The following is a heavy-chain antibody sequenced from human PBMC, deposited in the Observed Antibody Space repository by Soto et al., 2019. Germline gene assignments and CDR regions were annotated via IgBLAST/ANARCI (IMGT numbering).Heavy chain of an antibody. J-gene: IGHJ4*02. D-gene: IGHD2-21*02. V-gene: IGHV3-23*01. Sequence: PGGSLRLSCAASGFTFTNYAMSWVRQAPGKGLEWVSAINGGGGNTYYADSVKGRFTISRDNSRNTVYLQMNSLTAEDTAVYYCAKSTFGVTAVNPLEDYWGQGTLVTVSS. CDR3: AKSTFGVTAVNPLEDY. CDR2: INGGGGNT. CDR1: GFTFTNYA.